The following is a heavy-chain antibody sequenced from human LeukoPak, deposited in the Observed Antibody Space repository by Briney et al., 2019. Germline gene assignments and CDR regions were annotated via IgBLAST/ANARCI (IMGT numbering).Heavy chain of an antibody. CDR3: ARDRSSGYYYEAFDI. V-gene: IGHV4-38-2*02. J-gene: IGHJ3*02. Sequence: KPSETLSLTCTVSGYSISSGYYWGWIRQPPGKGLEWIGSIYYSGSTYYNPSLKSRVTISVDTSKNQFSLKLSSVTAADTAVYYCARDRSSGYYYEAFDIWGQGTMVTVSS. CDR1: GYSISSGYY. D-gene: IGHD3-22*01. CDR2: IYYSGST.